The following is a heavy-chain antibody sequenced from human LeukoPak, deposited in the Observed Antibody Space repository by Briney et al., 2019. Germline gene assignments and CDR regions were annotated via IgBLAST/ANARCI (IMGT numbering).Heavy chain of an antibody. Sequence: PGGSLRLSCAASGFTFSSYSMNWVRQAPGKGLEWVSYISSSSTIYYADSVKGRFTISRDNAKNSLYLQMNSLRADDTAVYYCARHRSRMVRGGDWFDPWGQGTLVTVSS. D-gene: IGHD3-10*01. J-gene: IGHJ5*02. CDR1: GFTFSSYS. CDR2: ISSSSTI. CDR3: ARHRSRMVRGGDWFDP. V-gene: IGHV3-48*01.